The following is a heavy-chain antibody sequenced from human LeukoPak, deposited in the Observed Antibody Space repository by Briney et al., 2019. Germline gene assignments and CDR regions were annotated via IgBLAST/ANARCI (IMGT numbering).Heavy chain of an antibody. Sequence: ASVKVSCEASGYIFTGNYIHWVRQAPGQGLEWLGWINPNTGVTNYAQKFQGRVTVTRDTSIRTAYLELSRLRSDDTAVYYCARSRITMVRGVISWFDPWGQGTLVTVSS. V-gene: IGHV1-2*02. D-gene: IGHD3-10*01. CDR3: ARSRITMVRGVISWFDP. CDR1: GYIFTGNY. J-gene: IGHJ5*02. CDR2: INPNTGVT.